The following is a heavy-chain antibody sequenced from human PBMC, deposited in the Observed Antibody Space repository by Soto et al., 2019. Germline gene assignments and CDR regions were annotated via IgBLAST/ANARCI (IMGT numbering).Heavy chain of an antibody. V-gene: IGHV4-39*01. Sequence: SETLSLTCSVSGGSISSSSYNWDWIRQPPGKGLEWIGTIYYNGDTDYNPSLKSRATISVDASYYQFSLKLSSVTAADTSIYYCARFSGNAFDIWGHGTMVTVSS. CDR1: GGSISSSSYN. CDR3: ARFSGNAFDI. J-gene: IGHJ3*02. CDR2: IYYNGDT.